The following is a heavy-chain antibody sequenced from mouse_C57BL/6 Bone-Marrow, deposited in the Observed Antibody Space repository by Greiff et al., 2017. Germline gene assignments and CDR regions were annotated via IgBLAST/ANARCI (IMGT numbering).Heavy chain of an antibody. CDR1: GYTFTSYW. J-gene: IGHJ2*01. V-gene: IGHV1-64*01. D-gene: IGHD2-1*01. CDR2: IHPNSGST. CDR3: AREDGNGGFDY. Sequence: VQLQQPGAELVKPGASVKLSCKASGYTFTSYWMHWVKQRPGQGLEWIGMIHPNSGSTNYNEKFKSKATLTVDKSSSTAYMQLSSLTSEDSAVYYCAREDGNGGFDYWGQGTTLTVSS.